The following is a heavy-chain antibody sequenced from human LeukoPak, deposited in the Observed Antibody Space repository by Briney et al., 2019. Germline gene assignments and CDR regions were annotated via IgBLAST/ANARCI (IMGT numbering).Heavy chain of an antibody. CDR3: XXXPEYCRGATCPMDY. CDR2: FYHGGSS. D-gene: IGHD2-15*01. Sequence: SETLSLTCTVSGASVSDSTSYWAWIRQPPGGGLQCIANFYHGGSSFYNSSLRSRIDISVDTPKNQFSLRLTSLTASDTVVYYXXXXPEYCRGATCPMDYWGQGTLVTVSS. CDR1: GASVSDSTSY. V-gene: IGHV4-39*01. J-gene: IGHJ4*02.